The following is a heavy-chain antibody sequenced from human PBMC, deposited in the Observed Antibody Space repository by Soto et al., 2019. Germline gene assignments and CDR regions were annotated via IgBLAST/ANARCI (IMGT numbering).Heavy chain of an antibody. J-gene: IGHJ4*02. V-gene: IGHV5-51*01. CDR1: GDRCINYW. Sequence: EPLRISCKGSGDRCINYWIGWVRQISGKGLEWMGIIYPGDSDTRYSPSFQGQVTISANRSISTAYLQWSSLKASDTGMYFCARGGVVINTTSFFDYWGQGVPVTVSS. D-gene: IGHD2-21*01. CDR3: ARGGVVINTTSFFDY. CDR2: IYPGDSDT.